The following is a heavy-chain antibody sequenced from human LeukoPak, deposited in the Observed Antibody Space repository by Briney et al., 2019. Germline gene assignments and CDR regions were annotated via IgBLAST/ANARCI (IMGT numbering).Heavy chain of an antibody. Sequence: GGSLRLSCAASGFTFSSYSMNWVRQAPGKGLEWVSHITASGTAMIYADSVKGRFTISRDNAKNSLYLQMDSLRGEDTAVYYCASSGSYRFDYWGQGTLVTVSS. J-gene: IGHJ4*02. CDR3: ASSGSYRFDY. CDR2: ITASGTAM. CDR1: GFTFSSYS. V-gene: IGHV3-48*01. D-gene: IGHD1-26*01.